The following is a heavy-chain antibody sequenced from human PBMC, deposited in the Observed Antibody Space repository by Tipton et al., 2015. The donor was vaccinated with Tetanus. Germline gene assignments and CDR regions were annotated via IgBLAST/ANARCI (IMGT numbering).Heavy chain of an antibody. J-gene: IGHJ6*02. CDR2: IYSGGST. Sequence: QLVQSGGGLIQPGGSLRLSCAASGFTVSSNYMSWVRQAPGKGLEWVSVIYSGGSTYYADSVKGRFTISRDNSKNTLYLQMNSLRAEDTAVYYCARYIAAFTDYYGMDVWGQGTTVTVSS. CDR3: ARYIAAFTDYYGMDV. D-gene: IGHD6-6*01. CDR1: GFTVSSNY. V-gene: IGHV3-53*01.